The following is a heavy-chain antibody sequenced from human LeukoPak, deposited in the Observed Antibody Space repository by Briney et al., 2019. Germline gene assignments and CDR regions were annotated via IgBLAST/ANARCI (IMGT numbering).Heavy chain of an antibody. Sequence: PSETLSLTCTVSGGSISSYYWSWIRQPPGKGLEWIGYIYYSGSTNYNPSLKSRVTISVDTSKNQFSLKLSSVTAADTAVYYCARERGTTGPYFDYWGQGTLVTVSS. D-gene: IGHD1-1*01. J-gene: IGHJ4*02. CDR2: IYYSGST. V-gene: IGHV4-59*01. CDR3: ARERGTTGPYFDY. CDR1: GGSISSYY.